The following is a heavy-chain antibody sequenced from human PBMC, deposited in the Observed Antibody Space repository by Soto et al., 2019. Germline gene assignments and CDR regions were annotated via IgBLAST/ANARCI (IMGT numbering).Heavy chain of an antibody. CDR3: AKDLLVLRFLSSYYGMDV. CDR2: ISYDGSNK. Sequence: GGSLRLSCAASGFTFSSYGMHWVRQAPGKGLEWVAVISYDGSNKYYADSVKGRFTISRDNSKNTLYLQMNSLRAEDTAVYYCAKDLLVLRFLSSYYGMDVWGQGTTVTV. V-gene: IGHV3-30*18. CDR1: GFTFSSYG. J-gene: IGHJ6*02. D-gene: IGHD3-3*01.